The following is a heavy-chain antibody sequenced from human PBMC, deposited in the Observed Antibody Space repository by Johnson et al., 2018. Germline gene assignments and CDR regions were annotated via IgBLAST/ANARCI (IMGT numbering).Heavy chain of an antibody. Sequence: QVQLVESGGGVVQPGRSLRLSCAASGFTFSSYGMHWVRQAPGKGLEWVAVISYDGSNKYYADSVKGRFTVSRDNSKNTLYLEVSSLRPEDTAIFYCARQHYSFWLDGLDGWGQGTTVTVYS. J-gene: IGHJ6*02. D-gene: IGHD3-3*01. V-gene: IGHV3-30*03. CDR2: ISYDGSNK. CDR3: ARQHYSFWLDGLDG. CDR1: GFTFSSYG.